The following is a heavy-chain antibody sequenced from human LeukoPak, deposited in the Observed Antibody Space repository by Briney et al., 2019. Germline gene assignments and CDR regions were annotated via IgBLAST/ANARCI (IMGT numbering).Heavy chain of an antibody. CDR1: GYTFTSYG. CDR2: ISAYNGNT. CDR3: ARDPDPIGYCSGGSCFGLDY. D-gene: IGHD2-15*01. Sequence: GASVKVSCKASGYTFTSYGISWVRQAPGQGLEWMGWISAYNGNTNYAQKLQGRVTMTTDTSTSTAYMELRSLRSDDTAVYYCARDPDPIGYCSGGSCFGLDYWGQGTLVTVSS. J-gene: IGHJ4*02. V-gene: IGHV1-18*01.